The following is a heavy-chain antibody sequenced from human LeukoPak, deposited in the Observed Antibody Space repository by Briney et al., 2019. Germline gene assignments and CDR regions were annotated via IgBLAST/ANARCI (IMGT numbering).Heavy chain of an antibody. CDR1: GYTFTHQW. D-gene: IGHD3-16*01. V-gene: IGHV5-51*01. J-gene: IGHJ4*02. Sequence: GESLKISCEASGYTFTHQWIGWVRQMPGTGQEWAWIIYPRDSDTIYSPSFQGHVTISADTYINTAYLEWRSLEASDTAMYYCARHSDVVGAIWGQGTQVTVSS. CDR2: IYPRDSDT. CDR3: ARHSDVVGAI.